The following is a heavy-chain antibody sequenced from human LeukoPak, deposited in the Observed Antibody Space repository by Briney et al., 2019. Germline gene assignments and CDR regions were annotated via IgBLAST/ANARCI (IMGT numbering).Heavy chain of an antibody. Sequence: SETLSLTCAVYGGSFSGYYWSWIRQPPGKGLEWIGEINHSGSTNYNPSLKSRVTISVDTSRNQFSLKLSSVTAADTAVYYCASRLLWFGELGWFDPWGQGTLVTVSS. CDR3: ASRLLWFGELGWFDP. D-gene: IGHD3-10*01. CDR2: INHSGST. J-gene: IGHJ5*02. CDR1: GGSFSGYY. V-gene: IGHV4-34*01.